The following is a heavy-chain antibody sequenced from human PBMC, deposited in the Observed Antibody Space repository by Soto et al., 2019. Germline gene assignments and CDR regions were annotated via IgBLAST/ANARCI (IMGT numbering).Heavy chain of an antibody. V-gene: IGHV3-11*06. CDR3: ARDEYSSSSRKGYYYGMDV. D-gene: IGHD6-6*01. CDR1: GFTFSDYY. CDR2: ISSSSSYT. Sequence: PGGSLRLSCAASGFTFSDYYMSWIRQAPGKGLAGVSYISSSSSYTNYAAPVKGRFTISRDNAKNSLYLQMNSLRAEDTAVYYCARDEYSSSSRKGYYYGMDVWGQCTTVTVSS. J-gene: IGHJ6*02.